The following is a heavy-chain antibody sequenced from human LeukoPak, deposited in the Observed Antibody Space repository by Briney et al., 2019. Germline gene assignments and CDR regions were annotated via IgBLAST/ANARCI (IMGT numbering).Heavy chain of an antibody. J-gene: IGHJ6*03. V-gene: IGHV3-64*01. Sequence: GGSLRLSCAASGFTFSNYAMHWVRQAPGKGPEFVSAITSNGGSTYYANSVKGRFTISRDNSKNTLYLQMGSLRAEDTAVYYCARGTIFGVYYMDAWGKGTTVTVSS. CDR1: GFTFSNYA. CDR3: ARGTIFGVYYMDA. D-gene: IGHD3-3*01. CDR2: ITSNGGST.